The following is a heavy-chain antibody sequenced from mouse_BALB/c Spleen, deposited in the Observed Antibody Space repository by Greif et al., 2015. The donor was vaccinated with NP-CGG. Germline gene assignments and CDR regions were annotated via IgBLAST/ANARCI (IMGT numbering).Heavy chain of an antibody. CDR1: GLNIKDTY. CDR3: ARYGNYVYFDV. V-gene: IGHV14-3*02. J-gene: IGHJ1*01. CDR2: TDPANGNT. D-gene: IGHD2-1*01. Sequence: LVESGAELVKPGASVKLSCTASGLNIKDTYMHWVKRRPEQGLEWIGRTDPANGNTKYDPKFQGKATITADTSSSTAYLQLSSLTSEDTAVYYCARYGNYVYFDVWGAGTTVTVSS.